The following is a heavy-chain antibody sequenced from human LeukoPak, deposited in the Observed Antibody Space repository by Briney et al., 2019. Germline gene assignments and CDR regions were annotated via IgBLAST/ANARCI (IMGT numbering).Heavy chain of an antibody. V-gene: IGHV1-8*01. D-gene: IGHD7-27*01. CDR3: ARAALTNVRSPPGEGWFDP. J-gene: IGHJ5*02. CDR2: MNPNSGNT. Sequence: GASVTVSCKASGYTFTSYDINWVRQAPGQGLEGMGWMNPNSGNTGYAQKFQGRVTMTRNTSISTAYMELSSLRSEDTAVYYCARAALTNVRSPPGEGWFDPWGQGTLVTVSS. CDR1: GYTFTSYD.